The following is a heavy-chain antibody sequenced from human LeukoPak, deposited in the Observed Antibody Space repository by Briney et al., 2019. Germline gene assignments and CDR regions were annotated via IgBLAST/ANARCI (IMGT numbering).Heavy chain of an antibody. V-gene: IGHV3-15*01. J-gene: IGHJ4*02. CDR1: GFTFSNAW. CDR3: AGGRDSGSQPH. CDR2: IKSKTDGGTT. Sequence: GGSLRLSCAASGFTFSNAWMSWVRQAPGKGLEWVGRIKSKTDGGTTDYAAPVKGRFTISRDDSKNTLYLQMNSLRAEDTALYFCAGGRDSGSQPHWGQGTLVTVSS. D-gene: IGHD1-26*01.